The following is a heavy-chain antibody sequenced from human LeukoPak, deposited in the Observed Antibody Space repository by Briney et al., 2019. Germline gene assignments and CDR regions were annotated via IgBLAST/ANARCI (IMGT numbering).Heavy chain of an antibody. V-gene: IGHV1-69*06. CDR3: ARGSRWGEFDY. CDR1: GGTFSSYA. D-gene: IGHD6-19*01. Sequence: EASVKVSCKASGGTFSSYAISWVRQAPGQGLEWMGGIIPIFGTANYAQKFQGRVTITADKSTSTAYMELSSLRSEDTAVYYCARGSRWGEFDYWGQGTLVTVSS. J-gene: IGHJ4*02. CDR2: IIPIFGTA.